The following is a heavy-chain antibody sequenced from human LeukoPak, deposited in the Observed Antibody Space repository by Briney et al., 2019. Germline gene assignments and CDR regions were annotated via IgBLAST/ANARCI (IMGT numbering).Heavy chain of an antibody. CDR2: ISGSGGGT. CDR1: GFTFSSYA. D-gene: IGHD3-10*01. CDR3: ARARVRGVITAFDI. Sequence: WGSLRLSCAASGFTFSSYAMSWVRQAPGKGLEWVSAISGSGGGTYYADSVKGRFTISRDNSKNTLYLQMNSLRAEDTAVYYCARARVRGVITAFDIWGQGTMVTVSS. V-gene: IGHV3-23*01. J-gene: IGHJ3*02.